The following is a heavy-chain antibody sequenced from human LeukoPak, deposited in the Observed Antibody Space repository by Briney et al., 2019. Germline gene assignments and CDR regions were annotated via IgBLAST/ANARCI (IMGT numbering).Heavy chain of an antibody. CDR3: ARGVQLWLRPKEYYFDY. CDR1: GFTFSSYA. V-gene: IGHV3-30-3*01. CDR2: ISYDGSNK. J-gene: IGHJ4*02. D-gene: IGHD5-18*01. Sequence: GRSLRLSGAASGFTFSSYAMHWVRQAPGKGLEWVAVISYDGSNKYYADSVKGRFTISRDNSKNTLCLQMNSLRAEDTAVYYCARGVQLWLRPKEYYFDYWGQGTLVTVSS.